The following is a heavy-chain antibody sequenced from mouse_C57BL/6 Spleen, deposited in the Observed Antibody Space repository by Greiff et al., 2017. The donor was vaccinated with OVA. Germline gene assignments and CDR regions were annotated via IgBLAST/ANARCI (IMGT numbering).Heavy chain of an antibody. CDR3: ASSIYYGNLLLDY. CDR1: GFSLTSYG. V-gene: IGHV2-2*01. CDR2: IWSGGST. J-gene: IGHJ2*01. D-gene: IGHD2-1*01. Sequence: QVQLQQSGPGLVQPSQSLSITCTVSGFSLTSYGVHWVRQSPGKGLEWLGVIWSGGSTDYNAAFISRLSISKDNSKSQVFFKMNSLQADDTAIYYCASSIYYGNLLLDYWGQGTTLTVSS.